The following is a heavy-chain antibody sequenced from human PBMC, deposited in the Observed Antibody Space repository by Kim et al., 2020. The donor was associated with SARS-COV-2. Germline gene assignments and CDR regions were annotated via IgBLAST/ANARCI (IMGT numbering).Heavy chain of an antibody. J-gene: IGHJ6*03. CDR2: IYYSGST. Sequence: SETLSLTCTVSGGSISSYYWRWIRQPPGKGLEWIGYIYYSGSTNYNPSLKSRVTISVDTSKNQFSLKLSSVTAADTAVYYCARGTRIPRSSDMDVWGKGTTVTVSS. D-gene: IGHD1-1*01. CDR3: ARGTRIPRSSDMDV. V-gene: IGHV4-59*08. CDR1: GGSISSYY.